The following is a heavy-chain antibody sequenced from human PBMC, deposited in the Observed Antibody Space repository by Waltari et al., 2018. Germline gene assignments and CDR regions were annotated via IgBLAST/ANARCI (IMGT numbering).Heavy chain of an antibody. D-gene: IGHD6-13*01. CDR2: IYYSGST. CDR1: GGSISSSY. Sequence: QVQLQESGPGLVKPSETLSLTCTVSGGSISSSYWSWIRQPPGKGLDWSGYIYYSGSTNYHPALKSRVTISGDTAKNQFSLKRSSVTAADTAVYYCARSIAAADPGDYWGQVTLVTVSS. J-gene: IGHJ4*02. CDR3: ARSIAAADPGDY. V-gene: IGHV4-59*01.